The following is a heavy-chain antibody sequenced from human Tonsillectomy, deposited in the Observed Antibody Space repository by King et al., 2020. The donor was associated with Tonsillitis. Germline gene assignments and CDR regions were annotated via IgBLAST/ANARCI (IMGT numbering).Heavy chain of an antibody. D-gene: IGHD3-9*01. CDR3: ARGDYDTLSYGMDV. J-gene: IGHJ6*02. Sequence: HVQLVESGGGVVQPGGSLRLTCEASGFSFSSYFVHWVRQAPGKGLEWLTFIWFDGRSKYYADSVKGRFTVSRDNSRNTHSLEMNSLRPEDTAVYYCARGDYDTLSYGMDVWGHGTTVTVSS. V-gene: IGHV3-30*02. CDR1: GFSFSSYF. CDR2: IWFDGRSK.